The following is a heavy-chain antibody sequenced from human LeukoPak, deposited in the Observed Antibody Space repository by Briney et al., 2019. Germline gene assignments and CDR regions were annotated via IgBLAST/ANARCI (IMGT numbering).Heavy chain of an antibody. CDR2: ISSSSSYI. V-gene: IGHV3-21*01. Sequence: GGSLRLSCAASGFTFSTYSMNWVRQAPGKGLEWVSSISSSSSYIYYADSVKGRFTISRDNAKNSLYLQMNSLRAEDTAVYYCARVPAAIRNYYYYYMDVWGKGTTVTVSS. CDR3: ARVPAAIRNYYYYYMDV. D-gene: IGHD2-2*02. CDR1: GFTFSTYS. J-gene: IGHJ6*03.